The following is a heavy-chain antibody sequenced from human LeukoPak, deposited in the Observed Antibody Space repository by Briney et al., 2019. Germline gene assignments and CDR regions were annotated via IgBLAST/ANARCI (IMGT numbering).Heavy chain of an antibody. Sequence: GGSLRLSCAASGFTFSSYSMNWVRQAPGKGLEWVSSISSSSSYIYYVDSVKGRFTISRDNAKNSLYLQMNSLRAEDTAVYYCARVEYSGYDGPTYYYYYGMDVWGKGTTVTVSS. CDR1: GFTFSSYS. CDR3: ARVEYSGYDGPTYYYYYGMDV. CDR2: ISSSSSYI. D-gene: IGHD5-12*01. J-gene: IGHJ6*04. V-gene: IGHV3-21*01.